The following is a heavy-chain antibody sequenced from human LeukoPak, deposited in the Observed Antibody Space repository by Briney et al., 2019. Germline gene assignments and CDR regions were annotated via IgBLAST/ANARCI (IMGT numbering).Heavy chain of an antibody. CDR1: GGSISSYY. D-gene: IGHD5-24*01. V-gene: IGHV4-59*08. Sequence: SETLSLTCTVSGGSISSYYWSWIRQPPGKGLEWIGYMYYSGSTNYNPSLKSRITISVDTSKTQISLKRSSVTAADTAVYYCARGRDGYNSRHYYYGMDVWGQGTTVTVSS. CDR2: MYYSGST. CDR3: ARGRDGYNSRHYYYGMDV. J-gene: IGHJ6*02.